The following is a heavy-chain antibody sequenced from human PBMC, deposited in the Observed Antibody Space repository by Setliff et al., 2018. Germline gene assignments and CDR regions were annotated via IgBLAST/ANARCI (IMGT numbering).Heavy chain of an antibody. V-gene: IGHV4-38-2*01. CDR2: IYHSGST. J-gene: IGHJ5*02. CDR1: GYSISSGYY. Sequence: SETLSLTCAVSGYSISSGYYWGWVRQPPGKGLEWIGSIYHSGSTYYNPSLKSRVTITVDTSKNQFSLKVNSVTAADTAGYYCARGPPGYNPYHWFDPWGQGTLVTVSS. CDR3: ARGPPGYNPYHWFDP. D-gene: IGHD5-12*01.